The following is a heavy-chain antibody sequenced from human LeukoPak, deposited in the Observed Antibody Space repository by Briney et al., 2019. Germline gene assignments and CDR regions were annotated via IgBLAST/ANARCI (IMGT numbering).Heavy chain of an antibody. J-gene: IGHJ6*02. D-gene: IGHD1-26*01. Sequence: GGSLRLSCAASGFTFSGSTMHWVRQASGKGLEWVGRIRSKTNNYATAYATSVKGRFTLSRDDSKNTAYLQMNSLKAEDTAVYYCIRGAASGSYYGFNVWGQGATVTVSS. V-gene: IGHV3-73*01. CDR1: GFTFSGST. CDR3: IRGAASGSYYGFNV. CDR2: IRSKTNNYAT.